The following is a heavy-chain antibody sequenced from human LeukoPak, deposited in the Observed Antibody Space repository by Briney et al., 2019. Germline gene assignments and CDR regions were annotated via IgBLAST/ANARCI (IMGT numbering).Heavy chain of an antibody. V-gene: IGHV3-7*01. CDR1: GFIVRDFW. CDR2: IKEDRTAD. Sequence: GGSLRLSCAASGFIVRDFWMAWVRQAPGKGLEWVAHIKEDRTADYYVDSVKGRFTISKDDGKNSLHLQMYSLRVEDTAVYYCVRGGWELDYWGQGTLVTVSS. J-gene: IGHJ4*02. D-gene: IGHD4-23*01. CDR3: VRGGWELDY.